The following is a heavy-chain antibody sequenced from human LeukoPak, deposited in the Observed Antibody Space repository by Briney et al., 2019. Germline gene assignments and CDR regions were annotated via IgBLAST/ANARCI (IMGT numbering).Heavy chain of an antibody. CDR3: AKDGPDSYGLLDY. D-gene: IGHD5-18*01. V-gene: IGHV3-30*02. Sequence: GGSLRLXCAASGFTFSSYGMHWVRQAPGKGLEWVAFIRYDGSNKYYADSVKGRFTISRDNSKNTLYLQMNSLRAEDTAVYYCAKDGPDSYGLLDYWGQGTLVTVSS. J-gene: IGHJ4*02. CDR1: GFTFSSYG. CDR2: IRYDGSNK.